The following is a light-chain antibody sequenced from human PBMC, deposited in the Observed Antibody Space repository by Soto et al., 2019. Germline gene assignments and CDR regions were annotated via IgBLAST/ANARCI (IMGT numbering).Light chain of an antibody. J-gene: IGLJ2*01. CDR2: SNN. CDR3: AAWDDSLNGPGVV. CDR1: SSNIGSNT. V-gene: IGLV1-44*01. Sequence: QSVLTQPPSASGTPGQRVTISCSGSSSNIGSNTVNWYQQLPGTAPKLLIYSNNQRPSGVPDRFSGSKSGTSASLAISGLQSEGEAAYHCAAWDDSLNGPGVVFGGGTKLTVL.